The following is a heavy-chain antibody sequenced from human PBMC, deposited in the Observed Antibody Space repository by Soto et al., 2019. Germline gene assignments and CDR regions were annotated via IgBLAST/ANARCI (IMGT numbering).Heavy chain of an antibody. Sequence: PSETLSLTSTVSGGTISNYDWNWIRQSPGKGLEWIGYIYSSGSTHYNPSLQNRVTISIDTSKNQVSLKVNSVTAADTAVYYCARDHPHSYGVYYFDYWGQGTPVTVSS. CDR1: GGTISNYD. CDR3: ARDHPHSYGVYYFDY. V-gene: IGHV4-59*01. J-gene: IGHJ4*02. CDR2: IYSSGST. D-gene: IGHD5-18*01.